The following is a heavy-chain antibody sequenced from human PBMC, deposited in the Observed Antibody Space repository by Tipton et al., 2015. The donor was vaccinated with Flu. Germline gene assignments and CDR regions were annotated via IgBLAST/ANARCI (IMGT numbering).Heavy chain of an antibody. V-gene: IGHV1-2*02. CDR1: GYTFTGYY. CDR3: ARVYYYDSSGYYRPTYFDY. J-gene: IGHJ4*02. Sequence: QLVQSGAEVKKPGASVKVSCKASGYTFTGYYMHWVRQAPGQGLEWMGWVNPNSGGTNYAQKFQGRVTMTRDTSISTAYVELSRLRSDDTAVYYCARVYYYDSSGYYRPTYFDYWGQGTLVTVSS. D-gene: IGHD3-22*01. CDR2: VNPNSGGT.